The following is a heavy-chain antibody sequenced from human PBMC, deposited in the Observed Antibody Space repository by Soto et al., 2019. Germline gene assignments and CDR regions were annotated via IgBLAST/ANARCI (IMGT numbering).Heavy chain of an antibody. Sequence: LRLSCTASGFTFSMYWMHWVRQVPGKGPEWVSRVSDDGGRADYADSVKGRFTISRDNAKNTLYLEMHVLRADDTAVYYCTRGPRPSSVGTGAFWGQGTPVTVSS. D-gene: IGHD3-10*01. CDR2: VSDDGGRA. J-gene: IGHJ4*02. CDR1: GFTFSMYW. V-gene: IGHV3-74*01. CDR3: TRGPRPSSVGTGAF.